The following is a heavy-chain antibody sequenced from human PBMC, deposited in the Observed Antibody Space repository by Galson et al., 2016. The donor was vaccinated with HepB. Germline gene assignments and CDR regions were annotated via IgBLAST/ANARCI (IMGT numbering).Heavy chain of an antibody. CDR3: ARGRAYDNGWYYFDP. Sequence: SLRLSCAASGLTVISNYMSWVRQAPGKGLEWVSVVYSGGSTYYADSVKGRFTISRDIPGNMVYLRMNSVRAEDTATYYCARGRAYDNGWYYFDPWGQGILVTVSS. D-gene: IGHD6-19*01. CDR2: VYSGGST. J-gene: IGHJ4*02. V-gene: IGHV3-66*01. CDR1: GLTVISNY.